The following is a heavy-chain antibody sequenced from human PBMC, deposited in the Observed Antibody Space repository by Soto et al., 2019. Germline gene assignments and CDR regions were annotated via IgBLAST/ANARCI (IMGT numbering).Heavy chain of an antibody. CDR3: ARDPGYCTSGICSSVFDY. D-gene: IGHD2-15*01. V-gene: IGHV3-7*01. CDR1: RFTFSTSW. Sequence: EVQLVESGGDLVQPGGSLRLSCASSRFTFSTSWMHWVRQAPGKGLEWVANIKPDGSEKNYVDSVKGRFTISRDNAKNSLYLQMDSLRAEDTAVYFCARDPGYCTSGICSSVFDYWGQGTLVTVSS. J-gene: IGHJ4*02. CDR2: IKPDGSEK.